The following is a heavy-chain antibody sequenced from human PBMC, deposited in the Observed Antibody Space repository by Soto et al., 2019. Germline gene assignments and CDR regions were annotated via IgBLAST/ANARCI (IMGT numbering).Heavy chain of an antibody. J-gene: IGHJ4*02. D-gene: IGHD6-19*01. CDR3: ARQVVDGTVAGTGSFDY. CDR2: IYNTGST. V-gene: IGHV4-59*08. Sequence: SVTLPLTSTVSGGSIGGYYWSWIRQPPGKGLEWIGSIYNTGSTYYNPSFKSRVTISVDTSENQFSLKLSSVTAADTAVYYCARQVVDGTVAGTGSFDYWGQGPLVTV. CDR1: GGSIGGYY.